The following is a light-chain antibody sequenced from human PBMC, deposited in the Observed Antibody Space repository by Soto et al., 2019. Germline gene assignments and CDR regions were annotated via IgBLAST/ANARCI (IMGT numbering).Light chain of an antibody. CDR3: QQYVSTPLT. Sequence: EIVLTQSPGTLSLSPGERVTLPCRASQSVSSNYLAWHQQKPGQAPRLLIYNASSRATGIPDRFSGSGSGTDFTLTISRLEPEDFAVYDCQQYVSTPLTVGGGTKVEIK. J-gene: IGKJ4*01. CDR1: QSVSSNY. V-gene: IGKV3-20*01. CDR2: NAS.